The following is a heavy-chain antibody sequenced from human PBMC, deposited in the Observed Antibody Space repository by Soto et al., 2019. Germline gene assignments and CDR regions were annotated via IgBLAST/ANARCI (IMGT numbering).Heavy chain of an antibody. Sequence: SVKVSCKASGGTFSSYAISWVRQAPGQGLEWMGGTIPIFGTANYAQKFQGRVTITADKSTSTAYMELSSLRSEDTAVYYCARAYYYDSSGYYLWAYYYYGMDVWGQGTTVTVSS. J-gene: IGHJ6*02. CDR2: TIPIFGTA. D-gene: IGHD3-22*01. CDR3: ARAYYYDSSGYYLWAYYYYGMDV. CDR1: GGTFSSYA. V-gene: IGHV1-69*06.